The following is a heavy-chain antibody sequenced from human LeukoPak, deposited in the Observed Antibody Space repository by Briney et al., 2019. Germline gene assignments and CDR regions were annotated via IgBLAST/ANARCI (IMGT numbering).Heavy chain of an antibody. J-gene: IGHJ4*02. V-gene: IGHV3-21*01. CDR1: GFTFSSYS. Sequence: GGSLRLSCAASGFTFSSYSMNWVRQAPGKGLEWVSSISSSSSYIYYADSVKGRFTISRDNAKNSLYLQMNSLRAEDTAMYYCARDRYSSSCGGDYWGQGTLVTVSS. D-gene: IGHD6-13*01. CDR3: ARDRYSSSCGGDY. CDR2: ISSSSSYI.